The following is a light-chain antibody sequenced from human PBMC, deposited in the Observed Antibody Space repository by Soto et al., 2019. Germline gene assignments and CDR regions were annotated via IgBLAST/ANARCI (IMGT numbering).Light chain of an antibody. CDR1: QSVSSY. CDR2: DAS. CDR3: QHPDHLPRT. J-gene: IGKJ4*01. Sequence: QNTATVCWAGGERGTRSWRASQSVSSYLAWYQHKPGQAPRLLIYDASNRATGIPPRFSGSGSGTHTTLTISRLKPEDSAFYYCQHPDHLPRTFAGGTKVDIK. V-gene: IGKV3-11*01.